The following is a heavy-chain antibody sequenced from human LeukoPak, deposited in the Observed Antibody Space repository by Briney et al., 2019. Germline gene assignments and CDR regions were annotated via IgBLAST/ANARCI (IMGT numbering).Heavy chain of an antibody. V-gene: IGHV3-74*01. Sequence: PGGSLRLSCAASGFTFSAFWMHWVRQAPGKGLVWVSRINSDGSSTTYAGSVKGRFTVSRDNAKNTLYLQMDSLRAEDSAVYYCARGLVHDTSGYYSDYWGQGILVTVSS. D-gene: IGHD3-22*01. CDR3: ARGLVHDTSGYYSDY. CDR2: INSDGSST. CDR1: GFTFSAFW. J-gene: IGHJ4*02.